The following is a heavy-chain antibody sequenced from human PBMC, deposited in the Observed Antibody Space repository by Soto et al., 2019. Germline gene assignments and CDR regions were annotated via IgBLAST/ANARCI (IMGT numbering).Heavy chain of an antibody. CDR1: GGTFSSYA. V-gene: IGHV1-69*13. Sequence: SVKVSCKASGGTFSSYAISWVRQAPGQGLEWMGGIIPIFGTANYAQKFQGRVTITADESTSTAYMELSSLRSEDTAVYYCARDEPATDCYYGMDVWGQGTTVTVSS. D-gene: IGHD6-13*01. CDR2: IIPIFGTA. J-gene: IGHJ6*02. CDR3: ARDEPATDCYYGMDV.